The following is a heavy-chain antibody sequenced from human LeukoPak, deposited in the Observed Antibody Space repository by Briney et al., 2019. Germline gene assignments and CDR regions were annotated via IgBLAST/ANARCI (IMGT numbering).Heavy chain of an antibody. CDR2: IYSGGST. D-gene: IGHD2-2*01. V-gene: IGHV3-53*01. CDR1: GFTVSSNY. J-gene: IGHJ3*02. CDR3: ARRDTSHHDAFDI. Sequence: GGSLRLSCAASGFTVSSNYMSWVRQAPGKGLEWVSVIYSGGSTYYADSVKGRFTISRDNSKNTLYLQMNSLRAEDTAVYHCARRDTSHHDAFDIWGQGTMVTVSS.